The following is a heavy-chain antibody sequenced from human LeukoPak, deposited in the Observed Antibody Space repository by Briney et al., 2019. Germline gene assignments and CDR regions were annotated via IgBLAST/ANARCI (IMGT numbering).Heavy chain of an antibody. V-gene: IGHV3-30-3*01. Sequence: GGSLRLSCAASGFTFSSYAMHWVRQAPGKGLEWVAVISYDGSNKYYADSVKGRFTISRDNSENTLYLQMNSLRAEDTAVYYCARASHQWELRLYGMDVWGQGTTVTVSS. D-gene: IGHD1-26*01. CDR2: ISYDGSNK. J-gene: IGHJ6*02. CDR3: ARASHQWELRLYGMDV. CDR1: GFTFSSYA.